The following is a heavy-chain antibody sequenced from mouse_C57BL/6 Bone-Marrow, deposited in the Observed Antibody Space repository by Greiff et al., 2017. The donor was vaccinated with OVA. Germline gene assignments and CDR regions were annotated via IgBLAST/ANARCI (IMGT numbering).Heavy chain of an antibody. CDR2: INPSNGGT. D-gene: IGHD2-1*01. CDR1: GYTLTSYW. J-gene: IGHJ2*01. V-gene: IGHV1-53*01. CDR3: ARGAYGNYVGNYFDY. Sequence: QVQLQQPGTELVKPGASVKLSCKASGYTLTSYWMHWVKQRPGQGLEWIGNINPSNGGTNYNEKFKSKATLTVDKSSSTAYMQLSSLTSEDSAVYYCARGAYGNYVGNYFDYWGQGTTLTVSS.